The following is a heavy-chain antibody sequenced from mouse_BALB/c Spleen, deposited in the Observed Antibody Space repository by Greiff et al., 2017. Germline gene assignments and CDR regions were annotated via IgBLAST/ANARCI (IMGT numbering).Heavy chain of an antibody. V-gene: IGHV1-80*01. CDR3: ARWGLRPLDY. J-gene: IGHJ2*01. CDR2: IYPGDGDT. CDR1: GYSFSSYW. Sequence: VQLQQSGAELVRPGSSVKISCKASGYSFSSYWMNWVKQRPGQGLEWIGQIYPGDGDTNYNGKFKGKATLTADKSSSTAYMQLSSLTSEDSAVYFCARWGLRPLDYWGQGTTLTVSS. D-gene: IGHD2-4*01.